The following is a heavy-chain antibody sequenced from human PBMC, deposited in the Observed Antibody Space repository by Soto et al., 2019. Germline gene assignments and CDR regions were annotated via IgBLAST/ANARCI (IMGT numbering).Heavy chain of an antibody. Sequence: SETLSLTCAVYNEPFRNYYWSWIRQPPGKGLEWIGEVNHGGNTNYDPSLESRVTISVDTSKNQFSLKLTSVTAADTAVYYCAGGSQDSYYDWAQATLVTV. CDR3: AGGSQDSYYD. CDR2: VNHGGNT. J-gene: IGHJ4*02. CDR1: NEPFRNYY. D-gene: IGHD5-18*01. V-gene: IGHV4-34*01.